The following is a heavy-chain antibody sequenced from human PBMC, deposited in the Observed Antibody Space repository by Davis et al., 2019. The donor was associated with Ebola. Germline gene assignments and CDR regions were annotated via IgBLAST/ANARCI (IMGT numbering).Heavy chain of an antibody. D-gene: IGHD3-10*01. J-gene: IGHJ4*02. CDR2: IRYDGSNK. V-gene: IGHV3-30*02. Sequence: GESLKISCAASGFTFSSYGMHWVRQAPGKGLEWVAFIRYDGSNKYYADSVKGRFTISRDNSKNTLYLQMNSLRAEDTAVYYCARDNYYYGSGNYYTNYFDYWGQGTLVTVSS. CDR1: GFTFSSYG. CDR3: ARDNYYYGSGNYYTNYFDY.